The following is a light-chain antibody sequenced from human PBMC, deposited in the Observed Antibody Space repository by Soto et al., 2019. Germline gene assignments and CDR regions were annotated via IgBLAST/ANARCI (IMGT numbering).Light chain of an antibody. CDR3: QQYSSCPLT. CDR2: GAS. CDR1: QSVSSN. Sequence: EIVMTQSPSTLSVSLGERATLSCRASQSVSSNLAWYQQKPGQAPSLLIYGASTRATGIPARFSGSGSGTEFTLTINSLQSEDFAVYYCQQYSSCPLTFGGGTKVDI. J-gene: IGKJ4*01. V-gene: IGKV3-15*01.